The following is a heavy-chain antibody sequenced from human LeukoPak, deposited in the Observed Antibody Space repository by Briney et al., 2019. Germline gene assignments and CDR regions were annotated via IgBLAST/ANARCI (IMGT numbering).Heavy chain of an antibody. CDR2: IRSKANSYAT. J-gene: IGHJ6*02. CDR1: GFTFSGSA. V-gene: IGHV3-73*01. CDR3: TRHMDSRSWGDYYYYGMDV. Sequence: GGSLRLSCAASGFTFSGSAMHWVRQASGKGLEWVGRIRSKANSYATAYAASVKGRFTISRDDSKNTAYLQMNSLKTEDTAVYYCTRHMDSRSWGDYYYYGMDVWGQGTTVTVSS. D-gene: IGHD6-13*01.